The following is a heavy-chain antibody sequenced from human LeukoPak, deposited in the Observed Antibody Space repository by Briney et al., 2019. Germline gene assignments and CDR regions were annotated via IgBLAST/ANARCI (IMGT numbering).Heavy chain of an antibody. V-gene: IGHV4-39*01. CDR3: ARLYYSDSAFDY. CDR2: IYSSGST. J-gene: IGHJ4*01. D-gene: IGHD3-10*01. CDR1: GGAIISSSFY. Sequence: PSGTLSLTCTVSGGAIISSSFYWVWIRQPPGRGLEWIGSIYSSGSTYYNPSVNSRATISVDTSKKELSLELSSVTAADTSMYYCARLYYSDSAFDYWGQGTLVTVSS.